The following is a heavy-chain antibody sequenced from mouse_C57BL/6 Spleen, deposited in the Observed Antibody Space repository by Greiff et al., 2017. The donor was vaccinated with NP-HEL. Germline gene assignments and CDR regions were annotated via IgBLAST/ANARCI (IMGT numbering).Heavy chain of an antibody. D-gene: IGHD1-1*01. J-gene: IGHJ1*03. CDR2: INPNNGGT. V-gene: IGHV1-26*01. CDR3: ARAYYYRGYFDV. Sequence: EVQLQQSGPELVKPGASVKISCKASGYTFTDYYMNWVKQSHGKSLEWIGDINPNNGGTSYNQKFKGKATLTVDKSSSTAYMELRSLTSEDSAVYYCARAYYYRGYFDVWGTGTTVTVSS. CDR1: GYTFTDYY.